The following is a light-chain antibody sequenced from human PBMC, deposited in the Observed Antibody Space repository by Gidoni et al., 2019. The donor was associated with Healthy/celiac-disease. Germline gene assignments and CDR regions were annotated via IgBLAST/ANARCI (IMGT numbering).Light chain of an antibody. CDR1: KLGDNY. J-gene: IGLJ2*01. Sequence: SYELTQPPSVSVSQGQTASITCSGDKLGDNYACWYQQKPGQSPVLVIYQDSKRTSGIPERFSGSNSGNTATLTISGTQAMDEADYYCQAWDSSTVVFGGGTKLTVL. CDR2: QDS. V-gene: IGLV3-1*01. CDR3: QAWDSSTVV.